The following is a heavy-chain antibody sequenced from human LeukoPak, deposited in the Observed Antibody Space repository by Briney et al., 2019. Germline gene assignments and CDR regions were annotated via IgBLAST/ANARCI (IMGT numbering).Heavy chain of an antibody. Sequence: SETLSLTCTVSGGSISSYYWSWIRQPPGKGLEWIGYIYYSGSTNYNPSLKSRATISVDTSKNQFSLKLRSVTAADTAVYYCARSRTGREMATIGYFDYWGQGTLVTVSS. CDR1: GGSISSYY. CDR3: ARSRTGREMATIGYFDY. D-gene: IGHD5-24*01. J-gene: IGHJ4*02. V-gene: IGHV4-59*01. CDR2: IYYSGST.